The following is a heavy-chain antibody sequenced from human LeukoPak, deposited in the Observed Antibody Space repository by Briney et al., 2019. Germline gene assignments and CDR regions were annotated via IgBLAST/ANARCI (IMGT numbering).Heavy chain of an antibody. CDR3: ARAPMAKTYYFDY. D-gene: IGHD2-2*01. Sequence: SETLSLTCAVYGGSFSGYYWSWIRQPPGKGLEWIGSIYYSGSTYYNPSLKSRVTISVDTSKNQFSLKLSSVTAADTAVYYCARAPMAKTYYFDYWGQGTLVTVSS. V-gene: IGHV4-34*01. CDR2: IYYSGST. CDR1: GGSFSGYY. J-gene: IGHJ4*02.